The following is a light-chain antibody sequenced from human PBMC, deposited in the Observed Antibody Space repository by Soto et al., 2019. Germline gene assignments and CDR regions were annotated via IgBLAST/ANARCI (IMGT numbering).Light chain of an antibody. V-gene: IGKV3-11*01. CDR2: DAS. J-gene: IGKJ5*01. Sequence: EIELTQSPSTLSSSPGERATLSCRASQSVSSCSAWYQQKPCQAPRILIYDASNRATGIPARFSGSGSGTDFTLTISSLEPEDFAVYYCQQRSNRPTTFGQGTRLEIK. CDR3: QQRSNRPTT. CDR1: QSVSSC.